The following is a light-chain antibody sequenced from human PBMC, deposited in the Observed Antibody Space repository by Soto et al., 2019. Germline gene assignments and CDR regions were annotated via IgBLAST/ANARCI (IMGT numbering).Light chain of an antibody. Sequence: DIQVTQSPSTLSASVGDRVTITCRASQSISTWLAWYQQKPGKAPNLLIYDASSLQSGVPSRFSGSGSGTEFTLTISSLQPDDFATYYCQQYKSYPFTFGPGTKVEIK. V-gene: IGKV1-5*01. CDR2: DAS. CDR3: QQYKSYPFT. J-gene: IGKJ3*01. CDR1: QSISTW.